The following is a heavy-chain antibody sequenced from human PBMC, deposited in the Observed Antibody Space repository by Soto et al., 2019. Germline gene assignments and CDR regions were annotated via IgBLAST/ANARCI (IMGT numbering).Heavy chain of an antibody. V-gene: IGHV1-69*02. J-gene: IGHJ6*03. CDR1: GGTFSSYT. D-gene: IGHD2-2*01. CDR3: AGPSRRYCSSTSCYGTDHPYYMDV. CDR2: IIPILGIA. Sequence: ASVKVSCKASGGTFSSYTISWVRQAPGQGLEWMGRIIPILGIANYAQKFQGRVTITADKSTSTAYMELSSLRSEDTAVYYCAGPSRRYCSSTSCYGTDHPYYMDVWGKGTTVTVSS.